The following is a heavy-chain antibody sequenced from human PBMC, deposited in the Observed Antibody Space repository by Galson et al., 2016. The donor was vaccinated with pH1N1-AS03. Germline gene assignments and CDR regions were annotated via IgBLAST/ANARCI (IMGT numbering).Heavy chain of an antibody. CDR2: INPNSGGT. J-gene: IGHJ6*02. V-gene: IGHV1-2*04. Sequence: SVKVSCKASGYTFTGYYIQWVRQAPGQGLEWMGWINPNSGGTNYAQQFEAWVTMTRDTSVSTAYMELYGLKSDDTAVYYCARDPRGPCTSATCPTTYYFGMDVWGQGTTVIVSS. D-gene: IGHD2-2*01. CDR3: ARDPRGPCTSATCPTTYYFGMDV. CDR1: GYTFTGYY.